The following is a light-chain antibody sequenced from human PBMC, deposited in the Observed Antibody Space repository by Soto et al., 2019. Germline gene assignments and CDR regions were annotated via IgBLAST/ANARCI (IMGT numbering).Light chain of an antibody. CDR3: QQSYSTPYT. J-gene: IGKJ2*01. Sequence: DIQMTQFPSSLAASVGDMVTITGRASQSSSSYLNWDQQKPGKAPKLLIYAASSLQSGVPSRFSGSGSGTDFTLTISSLQPEDSATYYCQQSYSTPYTFGQGTKPAIK. V-gene: IGKV1-39*01. CDR2: AAS. CDR1: QSSSSY.